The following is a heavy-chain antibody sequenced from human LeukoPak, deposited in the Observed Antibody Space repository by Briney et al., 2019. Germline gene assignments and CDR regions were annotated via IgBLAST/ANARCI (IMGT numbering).Heavy chain of an antibody. CDR2: IVVGSGNT. D-gene: IGHD1-26*01. CDR1: GFTFTSSA. CDR3: AAVVGATRAPLFDY. V-gene: IGHV1-58*02. J-gene: IGHJ4*02. Sequence: SVKVSCKASGFTFTSSAMQWVRQASGQRLEWRGGIVVGSGNTNYAQKCQERVTITRDMSTSTAYMELSSLRSEDTAVYYCAAVVGATRAPLFDYWGQGTLVTVSS.